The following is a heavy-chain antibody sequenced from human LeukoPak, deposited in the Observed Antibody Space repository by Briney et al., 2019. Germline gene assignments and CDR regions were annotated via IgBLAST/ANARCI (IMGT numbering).Heavy chain of an antibody. Sequence: GGSLRLSCAASGFTFSSYGMSWVRQAPGKGLEYVSGISGSGGTTYYADSVKGRFTISRDNSKNTLHLQMNSLRAEDTALYYCARFAAGGSYYYYMDVWGKGTTVTVSS. CDR3: ARFAAGGSYYYYMDV. D-gene: IGHD3-10*01. CDR2: ISGSGGTT. V-gene: IGHV3-23*01. J-gene: IGHJ6*03. CDR1: GFTFSSYG.